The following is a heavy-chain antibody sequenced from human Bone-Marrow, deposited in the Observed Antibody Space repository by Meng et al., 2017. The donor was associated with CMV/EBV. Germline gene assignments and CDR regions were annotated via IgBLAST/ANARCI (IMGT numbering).Heavy chain of an antibody. V-gene: IGHV1-69*06. CDR1: GGTFSSYA. Sequence: KASGGTFSSYAIRWVRQAPGQGLEWMGGIIPIFGTANYAQKFQGRVTITADKSTSTAYMELSSLRSEDTAVYYCARVGSYGYGNWFDPWGQGTLVTVSS. CDR2: IIPIFGTA. D-gene: IGHD5-18*01. J-gene: IGHJ5*02. CDR3: ARVGSYGYGNWFDP.